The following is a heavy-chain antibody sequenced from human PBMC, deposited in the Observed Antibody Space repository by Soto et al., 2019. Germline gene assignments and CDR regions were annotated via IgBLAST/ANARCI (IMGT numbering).Heavy chain of an antibody. CDR2: ISSSGSTR. V-gene: IGHV3-11*01. CDR1: GFTFRDYD. Sequence: GGSLILSCAASGFTFRDYDMSWILQAPGKGLEWVSYISSSGSTRYYADSVNGRFTISRDNAKNSLYLQMNSLRAEDTAVYYCARESPFDPWGQGTLFTVSS. CDR3: ARESPFDP. J-gene: IGHJ5*02.